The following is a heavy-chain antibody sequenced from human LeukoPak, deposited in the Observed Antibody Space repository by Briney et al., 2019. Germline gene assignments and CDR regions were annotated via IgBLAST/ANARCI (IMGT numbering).Heavy chain of an antibody. V-gene: IGHV3-21*01. CDR2: ISSSSNYI. CDR3: ARDKSEKGARFGELSFWFDP. Sequence: PGGSLRLSCAASAFSFSDYNMNWVRQAPGKGLEWLSSISSSSNYIYYADSVKGRFTISRDNAKNSLYLQMNSLRAEDTAVYYCARDKSEKGARFGELSFWFDPWGQGNLVTVSS. CDR1: AFSFSDYN. D-gene: IGHD3-10*01. J-gene: IGHJ5*02.